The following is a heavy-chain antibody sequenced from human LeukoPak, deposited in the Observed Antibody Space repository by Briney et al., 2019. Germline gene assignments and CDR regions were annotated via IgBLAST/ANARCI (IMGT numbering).Heavy chain of an antibody. CDR2: IYYSGST. Sequence: PSETLSLTCTVSGGSISSGGYSWSWFRQHPGKGLEWIGYIYYSGSTYYNPSHKSRVTISVDTSKNQFSLKLSSVTAADTAVYYCARVYRWLHYFDCWGQGTLVTVSS. V-gene: IGHV4-31*03. D-gene: IGHD5-24*01. CDR3: ARVYRWLHYFDC. CDR1: GGSISSGGYS. J-gene: IGHJ4*02.